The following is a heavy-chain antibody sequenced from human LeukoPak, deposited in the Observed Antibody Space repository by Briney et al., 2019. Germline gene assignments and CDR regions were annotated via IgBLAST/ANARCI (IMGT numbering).Heavy chain of an antibody. J-gene: IGHJ6*04. CDR3: ARIVSVGSPGGPPPGGHYYYYGMDV. CDR1: GFSLSTSGMC. Sequence: SGPALVKPTQTLTLTFTFSGFSLSTSGMCVGWIRQPPGKSLEWLALIAWDDDKYYSTSLKTRLAISKDTSKNQVVLTMTTMDPVDTATYYCARIVSVGSPGGPPPGGHYYYYGMDVWGKGTTVTVSS. D-gene: IGHD2-15*01. CDR2: IAWDDDK. V-gene: IGHV2-70*01.